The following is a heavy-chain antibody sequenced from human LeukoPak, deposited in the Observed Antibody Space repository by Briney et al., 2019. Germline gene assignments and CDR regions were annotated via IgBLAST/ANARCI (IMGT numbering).Heavy chain of an antibody. J-gene: IGHJ6*03. Sequence: GGSLRLSCAASGFSFSNYGIHWVRQAPGKGLEWVAFIRYDGSKKDYADSVKGRFTISRDNSKNTLFLQMNSLRAEDTAVYYCAKGSKEVLFTRDHYMDVWGKGTTVTISS. D-gene: IGHD3-3*01. V-gene: IGHV3-30*02. CDR1: GFSFSNYG. CDR2: IRYDGSKK. CDR3: AKGSKEVLFTRDHYMDV.